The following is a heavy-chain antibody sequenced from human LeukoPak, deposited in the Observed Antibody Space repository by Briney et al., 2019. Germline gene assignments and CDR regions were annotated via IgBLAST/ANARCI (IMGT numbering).Heavy chain of an antibody. D-gene: IGHD3-22*01. Sequence: PSETLSLTCTVSGGSISISSYYWTWIRQPAGKGLEWIGRINTGGTTNYNPSLKSRVTMSLDTSKDQFSLNLSSVTAADTAMYYCARATASSGYYLAPPGAYYFDYWGQGTLVTVSS. J-gene: IGHJ4*02. V-gene: IGHV4-4*07. CDR3: ARATASSGYYLAPPGAYYFDY. CDR2: INTGGTT. CDR1: GGSISISSYY.